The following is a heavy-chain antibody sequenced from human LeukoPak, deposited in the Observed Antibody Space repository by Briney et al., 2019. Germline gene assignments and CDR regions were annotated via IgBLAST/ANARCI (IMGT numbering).Heavy chain of an antibody. CDR2: IDYSGTT. CDR1: GVSITVNDQL. CDR3: GGGLGYCSSTRCPPDS. D-gene: IGHD2-2*01. V-gene: IGHV4-30-4*01. Sequence: SETLSLTCTVSGVSITVNDQLWRWIRQTPGKGLEWIGYIDYSGTTYYNPSLKGRVNMSRDTSKNQFALNLNSVTAADTAFYYCGGGLGYCSSTRCPPDSWGQGTLVTVSS. J-gene: IGHJ5*01.